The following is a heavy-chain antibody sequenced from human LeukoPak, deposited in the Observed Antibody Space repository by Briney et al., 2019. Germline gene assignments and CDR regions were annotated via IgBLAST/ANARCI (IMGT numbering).Heavy chain of an antibody. D-gene: IGHD6-13*01. CDR1: GYSISSGYY. J-gene: IGHJ5*02. CDR3: ARDRSSSYTRDWFDP. Sequence: SETLSLTCAVSGYSISSGYYWGWIRQPPGKGLEWIGSIYHSGSTFYNPSLKSRVTISADTSKNQFSLTLSSVAAADTAVYYCARDRSSSYTRDWFDPWGQGALVTVSS. V-gene: IGHV4-38-2*02. CDR2: IYHSGST.